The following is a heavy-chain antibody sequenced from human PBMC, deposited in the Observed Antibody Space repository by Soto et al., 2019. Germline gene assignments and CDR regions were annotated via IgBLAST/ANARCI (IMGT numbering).Heavy chain of an antibody. CDR2: ISSDGANK. V-gene: IGHV3-30-3*01. D-gene: IGHD6-19*01. J-gene: IGHJ2*01. Sequence: QVQLVESGGDVVQPGRSLRLSCAASGFTFSTYAFHWVRQAPGKGLEWVTVISSDGANKYYADSVKGRFTVSRDNYRNTRYLQMDSLRADDTAVFYCARAPGISGWDNDWYFDLWGRGTLVTVSS. CDR1: GFTFSTYA. CDR3: ARAPGISGWDNDWYFDL.